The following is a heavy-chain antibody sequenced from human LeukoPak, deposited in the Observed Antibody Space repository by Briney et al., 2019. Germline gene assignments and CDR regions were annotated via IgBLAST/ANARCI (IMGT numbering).Heavy chain of an antibody. CDR3: ASDPGYYGSGSYSADY. Sequence: GGSLRLSCAASGFTFSSYWMSWGRQAPGKGLEWVANIKQDGSEKYYVDSLKGRFTISRDNAKNSLYLQMNSLRAADTAVYYCASDPGYYGSGSYSADYWGQGTLVTVSS. CDR1: GFTFSSYW. V-gene: IGHV3-7*04. CDR2: IKQDGSEK. D-gene: IGHD3-10*01. J-gene: IGHJ4*02.